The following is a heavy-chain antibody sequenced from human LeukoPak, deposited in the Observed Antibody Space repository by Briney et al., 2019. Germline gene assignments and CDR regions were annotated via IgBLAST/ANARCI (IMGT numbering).Heavy chain of an antibody. CDR2: IYTSGST. Sequence: SDTLSLACTVSGRSISSYHWSWIRHPPATGLEWIGYIYTSGSTNYNPSLKSRVTISVDTSKNQFSLKLSSVTAADTAVYYCARLVGYYYYMDVWGKGTTVNVSS. CDR3: ARLVGYYYYMDV. J-gene: IGHJ6*03. V-gene: IGHV4-4*09. D-gene: IGHD1-26*01. CDR1: GRSISSYH.